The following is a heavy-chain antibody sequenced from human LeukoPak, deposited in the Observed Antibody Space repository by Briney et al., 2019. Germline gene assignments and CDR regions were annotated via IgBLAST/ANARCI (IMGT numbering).Heavy chain of an antibody. CDR2: ICTSGTI. D-gene: IGHD6-6*01. Sequence: SETLSLTCTVSGDSISSCYWSWIRQPAEKGLEWIGRICTSGTINYNPSLKTRVTMSVDTSKNQFSLKLTSVTAADTAVYYCARDRDYSNSLDYRGQGTLVTVSS. J-gene: IGHJ4*02. V-gene: IGHV4-4*07. CDR1: GDSISSCY. CDR3: ARDRDYSNSLDY.